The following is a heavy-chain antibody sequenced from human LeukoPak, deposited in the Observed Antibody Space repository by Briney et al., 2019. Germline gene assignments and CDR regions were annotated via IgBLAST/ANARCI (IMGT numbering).Heavy chain of an antibody. Sequence: PGGSLRLSCAASGFIFSSYWMHWVRPAPGKGLVWVSRIASDGSTVYADSVKGRFTISRDNAKDTVYLQMNSLRVEDTAVYYCIGSGGWPGYWGQGTLCTVSS. V-gene: IGHV3-74*01. CDR3: IGSGGWPGY. D-gene: IGHD1-26*01. CDR2: IASDGST. CDR1: GFIFSSYW. J-gene: IGHJ4*02.